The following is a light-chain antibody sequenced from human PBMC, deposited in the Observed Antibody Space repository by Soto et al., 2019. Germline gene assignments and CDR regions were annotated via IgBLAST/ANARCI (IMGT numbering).Light chain of an antibody. CDR1: QSVSSY. Sequence: EIVLTQSPATLSLSPGERATLSCRASQSVSSYLAWYQQKPGQAPRLLIYVASNRATGIPARFSGSGSGTDFTLTISSLEPEDFAVYYCQQRSDWPPGYTFGQGTKVDIK. CDR2: VAS. V-gene: IGKV3-11*01. CDR3: QQRSDWPPGYT. J-gene: IGKJ2*01.